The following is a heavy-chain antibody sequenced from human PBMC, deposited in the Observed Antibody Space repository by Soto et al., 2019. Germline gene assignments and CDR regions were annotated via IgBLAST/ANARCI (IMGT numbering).Heavy chain of an antibody. V-gene: IGHV1-69*02. Sequence: QVQLVQSGAEVKKPGSSVKVSCKASGGTFSSYTISWVRQAPGQGLEWMGRIIPILGIANYAQKVQGRVQITADKSMRTAYMDLSRLRAEDTAVYYCARGTSAAMHDSSGQGNLVTVSS. J-gene: IGHJ5*01. CDR1: GGTFSSYT. CDR2: IIPILGIA. CDR3: ARGTSAAMHDS. D-gene: IGHD2-2*01.